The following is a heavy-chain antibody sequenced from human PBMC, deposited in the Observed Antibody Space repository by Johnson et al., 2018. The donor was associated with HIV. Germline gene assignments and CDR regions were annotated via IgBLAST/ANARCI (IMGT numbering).Heavy chain of an antibody. V-gene: IGHV3-30*02. D-gene: IGHD2-21*01. Sequence: VQLVESGGGVVQPGGSLRLSCAASGFTFRSYGMHWVRQAPGKGLEWVAFIRYDGRNKYYADSQKGRFTLSRDNSKNTLYLQMNSLRAEDTAVYYCARARTVVIARPDAFDIWGQGTMVTVSS. CDR1: GFTFRSYG. J-gene: IGHJ3*02. CDR2: IRYDGRNK. CDR3: ARARTVVIARPDAFDI.